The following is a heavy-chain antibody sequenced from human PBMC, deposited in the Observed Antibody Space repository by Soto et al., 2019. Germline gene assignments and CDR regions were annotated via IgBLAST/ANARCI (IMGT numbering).Heavy chain of an antibody. D-gene: IGHD4-17*01. CDR2: IIPIFGTA. V-gene: IGHV1-69*13. CDR3: AGVHDYGDYIKDY. CDR1: GGTFSSYA. Sequence: SVKVSCKASGGTFSSYAISWVRQAPGQGLEWMGGIIPIFGTANYAQKFQGRVTITADESTSTAYMELSSLRSEDTAVYYCAGVHDYGDYIKDYWGQGTLVTVSS. J-gene: IGHJ4*02.